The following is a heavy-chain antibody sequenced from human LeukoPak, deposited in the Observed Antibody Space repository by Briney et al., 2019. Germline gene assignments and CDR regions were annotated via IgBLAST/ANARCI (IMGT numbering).Heavy chain of an antibody. CDR1: GGSFGGYY. J-gene: IGHJ4*02. CDR3: ARDKPNYYYDSSGYYYFDY. V-gene: IGHV4-34*01. CDR2: INHSGST. D-gene: IGHD3-22*01. Sequence: SETLSLTCAVYGGSFGGYYWRWIRQPPGKGLEWIGEINHSGSTNYNPSLKSRVTISVDTSKNQFSLKLSSVTAADTAVYYCARDKPNYYYDSSGYYYFDYWGQGTLVTVSS.